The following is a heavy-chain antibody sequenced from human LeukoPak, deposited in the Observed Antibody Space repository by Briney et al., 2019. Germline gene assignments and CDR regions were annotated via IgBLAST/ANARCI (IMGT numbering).Heavy chain of an antibody. J-gene: IGHJ4*02. V-gene: IGHV3-48*02. CDR1: GFTFSSYS. CDR3: ARETPEYD. D-gene: IGHD1-14*01. CDR2: ISSSSSTI. Sequence: GGSLRLSCAASGFTFSSYSMNWVRQAPGQGLEWGSYISSSSSTIYYADSVKGRFTISRDNAKNSLYQQMNSLRDEDTAVYYCARETPEYDWGQGTLVTVSS.